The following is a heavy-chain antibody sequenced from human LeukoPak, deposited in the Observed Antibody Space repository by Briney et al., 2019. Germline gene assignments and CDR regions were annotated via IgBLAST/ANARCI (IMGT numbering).Heavy chain of an antibody. V-gene: IGHV4-30-4*01. D-gene: IGHD2-15*01. CDR1: GGSISSGDYY. J-gene: IGHJ5*02. CDR3: ARDRTPGGVWFDP. Sequence: PSETLSLTCTVSGGSISSGDYYWSWIRQPPGKGLEWIGYIYYSGSTYYNPSLKSRVTISVDTSKNQFSLKLSSATAADTAVYYCARDRTPGGVWFDPWGQGTLVTVSS. CDR2: IYYSGST.